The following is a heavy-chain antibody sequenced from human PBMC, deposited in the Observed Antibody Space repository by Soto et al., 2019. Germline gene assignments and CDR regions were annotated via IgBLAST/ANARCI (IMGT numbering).Heavy chain of an antibody. CDR3: EKEPKRHTTVTTYYFDY. Sequence: QPGGSLRLSCAASGFTFSSYAMSWVRQAPGKGLEWVSAISGSGGGTYCADSVKGRFTISRDNSKNTLYLQMNSLRAEDTAVYYCEKEPKRHTTVTTYYFDYWGQGTLVTVS. V-gene: IGHV3-23*01. D-gene: IGHD4-17*01. CDR2: ISGSGGGT. J-gene: IGHJ4*02. CDR1: GFTFSSYA.